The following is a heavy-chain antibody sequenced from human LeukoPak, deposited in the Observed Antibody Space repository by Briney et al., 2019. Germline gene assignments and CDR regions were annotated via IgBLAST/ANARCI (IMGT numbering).Heavy chain of an antibody. CDR3: ASDTTGHYDY. D-gene: IGHD1-1*01. Sequence: GGSLRLSCAASGFTFYIYAMHWVRQAPGKGLQWVAVIGDDGSHKDYVDSVKGRFTISRDNSKNTLYLQMNSLTAEDTAVYYCASDTTGHYDYWGQGALVTVSS. CDR1: GFTFYIYA. CDR2: IGDDGSHK. V-gene: IGHV3-30-3*01. J-gene: IGHJ4*02.